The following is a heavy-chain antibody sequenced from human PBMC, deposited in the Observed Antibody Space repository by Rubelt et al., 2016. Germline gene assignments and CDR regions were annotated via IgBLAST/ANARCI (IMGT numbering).Heavy chain of an antibody. Sequence: QVQLVQSGAEVKKPGASVKVSCKASGYTFTSYYMHWVRQAPGQGLEWMGIINPSGGSTSYEQKFRGRGTMTKDTATSKVYMELSSLRSEDTAVYYCARSGENSGYWQFDYWGQGTLVTVSS. CDR3: ARSGENSGYWQFDY. D-gene: IGHD5-12*01. J-gene: IGHJ4*02. CDR2: INPSGGST. V-gene: IGHV1-46*01. CDR1: GYTFTSYY.